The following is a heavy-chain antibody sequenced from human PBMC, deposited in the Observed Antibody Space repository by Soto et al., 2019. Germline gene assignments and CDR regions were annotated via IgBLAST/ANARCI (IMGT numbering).Heavy chain of an antibody. CDR2: IIPIFGTA. CDR3: ARGWLQLDYYYYGMDV. J-gene: IGHJ6*02. V-gene: IGHV1-69*06. Sequence: AVKVSCKASGGTFSSYAISWVRQAPGQGLEWMGGIIPIFGTANYAQKFQGRVTITADKSTSTAYMELSSLRSEDTAVYYCARGWLQLDYYYYGMDVWGQGTTVTVSS. CDR1: GGTFSSYA. D-gene: IGHD6-6*01.